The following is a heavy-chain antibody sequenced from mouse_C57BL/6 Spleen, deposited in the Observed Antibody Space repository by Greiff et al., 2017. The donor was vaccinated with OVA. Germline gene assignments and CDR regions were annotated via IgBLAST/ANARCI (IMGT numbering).Heavy chain of an antibody. CDR1: GFTFSSYA. D-gene: IGHD2-12*01. J-gene: IGHJ2*01. CDR2: ISSGGDYI. CDR3: TRDNSNDGDY. Sequence: DVMLVESGEGLVKPGGSLKLSCAASGFTFSSYAMSWVRQTPEKRLEWVAYISSGGDYIYYADTVKGRFTISRDNARNTLYLQMSSLKSEDTAMYYCTRDNSNDGDYWGQGTTLTVSS. V-gene: IGHV5-9-1*02.